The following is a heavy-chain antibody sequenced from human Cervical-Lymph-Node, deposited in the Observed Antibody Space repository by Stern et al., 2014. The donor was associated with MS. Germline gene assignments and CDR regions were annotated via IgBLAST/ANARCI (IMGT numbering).Heavy chain of an antibody. Sequence: QDQLVQSGAEVKKPGASVKVSCKASGDTLSEKSMHWVRQAPGQGLAWMGGICPKHGEALYAQKFQGRVTMAEDRSTDTAYMELSSLRSEDTAMYYCATHRGRVTYYYGMDVWGQGTTVTVSS. J-gene: IGHJ6*02. D-gene: IGHD2-21*02. CDR1: GDTLSEKS. V-gene: IGHV1-24*01. CDR3: ATHRGRVTYYYGMDV. CDR2: ICPKHGEA.